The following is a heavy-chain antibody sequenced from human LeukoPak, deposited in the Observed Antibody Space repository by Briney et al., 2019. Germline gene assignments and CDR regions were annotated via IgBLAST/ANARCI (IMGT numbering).Heavy chain of an antibody. D-gene: IGHD3-22*01. CDR3: ARDGGRDYYDSSGYMGV. J-gene: IGHJ6*03. CDR2: IKQDGSEK. CDR1: GFTFSSYW. Sequence: GGSLRLSCAASGFTFSSYWMSWVRQAPGKGLEWVANIKQDGSEKYYVDSVKGRFTISRDNAKNSLYLQMNSLRAEDTAVYYCARDGGRDYYDSSGYMGVWGKGTTVTVSS. V-gene: IGHV3-7*01.